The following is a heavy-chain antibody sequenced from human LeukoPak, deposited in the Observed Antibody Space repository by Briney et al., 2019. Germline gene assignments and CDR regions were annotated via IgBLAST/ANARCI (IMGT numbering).Heavy chain of an antibody. Sequence: GRSLRLSCAASGFTFSSYGMHWVRQAPGKGLEWVAVISYDGSNKYYADSVKGRFTISRDNAKNTLYLLMNSLRAEGTAVFYCAKDKDFWSGYYRGVPYYYGMDVWGQGTTVTVSS. CDR1: GFTFSSYG. CDR3: AKDKDFWSGYYRGVPYYYGMDV. CDR2: ISYDGSNK. V-gene: IGHV3-30*18. J-gene: IGHJ6*02. D-gene: IGHD3-3*01.